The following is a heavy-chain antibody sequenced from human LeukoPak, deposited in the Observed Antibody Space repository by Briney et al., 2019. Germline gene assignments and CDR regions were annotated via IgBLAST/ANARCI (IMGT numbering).Heavy chain of an antibody. V-gene: IGHV1-46*01. CDR3: TKRGSIGDPFDY. CDR2: INPSGGST. CDR1: GYTFTSYY. Sequence: ASVKVSCKASGYTFTSYYMHWVRQAPGQGLEWMGIINPSGGSTSYAQKFQGRVTMTTETSTTTAYMELRSLTSDDTAVYYCTKRGSIGDPFDYWGQGTLVTVSS. J-gene: IGHJ4*02. D-gene: IGHD3-10*01.